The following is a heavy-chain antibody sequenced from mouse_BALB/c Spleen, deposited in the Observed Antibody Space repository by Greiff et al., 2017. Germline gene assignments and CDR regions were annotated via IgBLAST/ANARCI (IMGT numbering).Heavy chain of an antibody. CDR1: GFTFSSYG. Sequence: EVKVVESGGDLVKPGGSLKLSCAASGFTFSSYGMSWVRQTPDKRLEWVATISSGGSYTYYPDSVKGRFTISRDNAKNTLYLQMSSLKSEDTAMYYCARGDYGYFDVWGAGTTVTVSS. J-gene: IGHJ1*01. V-gene: IGHV5-6*01. CDR2: ISSGGSYT. CDR3: ARGDYGYFDV.